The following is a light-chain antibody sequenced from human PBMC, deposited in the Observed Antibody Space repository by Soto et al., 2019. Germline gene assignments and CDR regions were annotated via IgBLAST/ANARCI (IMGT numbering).Light chain of an antibody. Sequence: QSVLTQPPSASGSPGQRVIISCSGSSSHIGSNTVNWYQQLPGTAPKLLIYSNNHRPSGVPDRFSGSKSGTAASLAISGLQSEDEADYYCAAWDDSLNGRYVFGTGTKLTVL. J-gene: IGLJ1*01. CDR2: SNN. V-gene: IGLV1-44*01. CDR1: SSHIGSNT. CDR3: AAWDDSLNGRYV.